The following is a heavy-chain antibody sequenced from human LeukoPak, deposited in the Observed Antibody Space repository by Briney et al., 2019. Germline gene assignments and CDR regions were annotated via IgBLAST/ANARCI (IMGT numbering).Heavy chain of an antibody. D-gene: IGHD2-21*02. V-gene: IGHV5-51*01. CDR3: ARLHITYCGGDCYPNWFDP. CDR2: IYPGDSDT. Sequence: GESLKISCKGSGYSFTSYWIGWVRQMPGKGLEWMGIIYPGDSDTRYSPSFQGQVTISADKSISTAYLQWSSLKALDTAMYYCARLHITYCGGDCYPNWFDPWGQGTLVTVSS. J-gene: IGHJ5*02. CDR1: GYSFTSYW.